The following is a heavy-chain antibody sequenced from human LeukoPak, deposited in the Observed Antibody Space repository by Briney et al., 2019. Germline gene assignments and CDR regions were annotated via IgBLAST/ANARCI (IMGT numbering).Heavy chain of an antibody. J-gene: IGHJ6*03. CDR3: ARVPAANPYYYYMDV. D-gene: IGHD2-2*01. V-gene: IGHV1-2*02. Sequence: ASVKVSCKASGYTFTGYYMHWVRQAPGQGLEWMGWTNPNSGGTNYAQKFQGRVTMTRDTSISTAYMELSRLRSDDTAVYYCARVPAANPYYYYMDVWGKGTTVTVSS. CDR2: TNPNSGGT. CDR1: GYTFTGYY.